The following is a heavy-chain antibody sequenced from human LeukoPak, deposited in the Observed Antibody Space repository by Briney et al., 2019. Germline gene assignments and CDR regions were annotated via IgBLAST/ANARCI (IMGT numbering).Heavy chain of an antibody. J-gene: IGHJ4*02. V-gene: IGHV3-7*01. D-gene: IGHD3-22*01. CDR1: GFTFSSYW. Sequence: RSGGSLRLSCAASGFTFSSYWMTWVRQAPGKGLEWVANIKQDGSQKFCLDSVKGRFTISRDNAKESLFLQMNSLRAEDTAVYYCARHYDSTAYSLDYWGQGTLVTVSS. CDR3: ARHYDSTAYSLDY. CDR2: IKQDGSQK.